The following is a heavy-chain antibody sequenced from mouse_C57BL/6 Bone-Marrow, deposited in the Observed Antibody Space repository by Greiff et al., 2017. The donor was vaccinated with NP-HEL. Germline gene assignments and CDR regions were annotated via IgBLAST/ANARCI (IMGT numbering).Heavy chain of an antibody. V-gene: IGHV1-81*01. J-gene: IGHJ2*01. CDR1: GYTFTSYG. D-gene: IGHD1-1*01. CDR2: VYPRRGNT. Sequence: QVHLQQSGAELARPGASVKLSCKASGYTFTSYGISWVKQRTGQGLAWIGAVYPRRGNTYYNEKFKGQATLTADKSSSTAYMELRSLTSEDSAVYFCARGVYYYGSSYYYLDYWGQGTTLTVSS. CDR3: ARGVYYYGSSYYYLDY.